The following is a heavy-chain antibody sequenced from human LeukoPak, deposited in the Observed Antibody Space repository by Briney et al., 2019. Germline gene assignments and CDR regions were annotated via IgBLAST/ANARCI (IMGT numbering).Heavy chain of an antibody. CDR1: GYPLTELS. CDR2: FDPEDGET. Sequence: ASVKVSCKVSGYPLTELSMHWVRQAPGKGLEWMGGFDPEDGETIYAQKFQGRVTMTEDTSTDTAYMELSSLRSEDTAVYYCATIGSSYGGAGNYWGQGTLVTVSS. J-gene: IGHJ4*02. D-gene: IGHD4-23*01. CDR3: ATIGSSYGGAGNY. V-gene: IGHV1-24*01.